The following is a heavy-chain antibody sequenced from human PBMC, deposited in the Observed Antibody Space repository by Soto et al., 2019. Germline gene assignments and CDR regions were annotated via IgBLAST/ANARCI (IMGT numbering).Heavy chain of an antibody. J-gene: IGHJ5*02. D-gene: IGHD2-15*01. Sequence: SETLSLTCTVSGGSISSYYWSWIRQPPGKGLEWIGYIYYSGRTNYNPSLKSRVTISVDTSKNQFSPNMSSVTAADTAVYYCAGLVVVAATPHWFDPWGQVTLVTVSS. CDR1: GGSISSYY. V-gene: IGHV4-59*01. CDR2: IYYSGRT. CDR3: AGLVVVAATPHWFDP.